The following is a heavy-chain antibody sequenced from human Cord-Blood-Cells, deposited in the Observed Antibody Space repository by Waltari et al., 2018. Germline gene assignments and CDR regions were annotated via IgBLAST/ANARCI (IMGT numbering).Heavy chain of an antibody. CDR2: ISGSGGST. Sequence: EVQLVESGGGLVQPGGSLRLSCVASGFTFSSYPMRWVRPAPGKGLEWVSAISGSGGSTYYADSVKGRFTISRDNSKNTLYLQMNSLRAEDTAVYYCAKDFHSSGYYAFDIWGQGTMVTVSS. J-gene: IGHJ3*02. V-gene: IGHV3-23*04. D-gene: IGHD3-22*01. CDR3: AKDFHSSGYYAFDI. CDR1: GFTFSSYP.